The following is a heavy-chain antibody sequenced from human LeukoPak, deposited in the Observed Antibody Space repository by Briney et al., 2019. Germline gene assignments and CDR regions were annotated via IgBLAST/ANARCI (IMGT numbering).Heavy chain of an antibody. Sequence: GGSLRLSCAASGFTFSSYAMHWVRQAPDKGLEWVAVISYDGSNKYYADSVKGRFTISRDNSKNTLYLQMNSLRAEDTAVYYCAKKGYSLDYWGQGTLVTVSS. J-gene: IGHJ4*02. CDR1: GFTFSSYA. CDR3: AKKGYSLDY. CDR2: ISYDGSNK. D-gene: IGHD5-18*01. V-gene: IGHV3-30-3*02.